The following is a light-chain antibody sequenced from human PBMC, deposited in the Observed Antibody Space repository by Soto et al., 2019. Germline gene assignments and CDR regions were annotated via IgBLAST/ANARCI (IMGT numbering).Light chain of an antibody. CDR1: QSISSN. CDR2: GAS. V-gene: IGKV3-15*01. J-gene: IGKJ3*01. CDR3: QQYSTWRRT. Sequence: EIVLAQSPATLSVSPGDRATLSCRASQSISSNLAWYQQKPGQAPRLILYGASTRATGIPVRVSGSGSGTEFTLTISSLQSEDFAVYYCQQYSTWRRTFGPGTKVDLK.